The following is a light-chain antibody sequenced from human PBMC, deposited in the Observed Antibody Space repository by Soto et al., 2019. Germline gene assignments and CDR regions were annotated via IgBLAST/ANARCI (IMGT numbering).Light chain of an antibody. CDR1: QSISSW. V-gene: IGKV1-5*03. Sequence: DIQMTQSPSTLSASVGDRVTITCRASQSISSWLAWYQQKPGKAPKLLIYRASILESGVPSRFSGSGYGTEFTLTITSLQPDDFATYYCQQYDNYSAFGQGTKVDIK. CDR3: QQYDNYSA. CDR2: RAS. J-gene: IGKJ1*01.